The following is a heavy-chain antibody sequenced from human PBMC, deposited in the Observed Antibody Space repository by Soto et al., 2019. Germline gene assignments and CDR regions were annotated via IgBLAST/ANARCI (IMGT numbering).Heavy chain of an antibody. D-gene: IGHD3-9*01. CDR1: GGSISSYY. Sequence: SETLSLTCTVSGGSISSYYWSWIRQPPGKGLEWIAYIYSSGYTNYNPSLKSRVTISVDTSRNQLSLNLGSVTAADTAVYYCAKHEGRNYDILTGYTHQYNWFDPWGQGTLVTVSS. CDR2: IYSSGYT. V-gene: IGHV4-59*08. J-gene: IGHJ5*02. CDR3: AKHEGRNYDILTGYTHQYNWFDP.